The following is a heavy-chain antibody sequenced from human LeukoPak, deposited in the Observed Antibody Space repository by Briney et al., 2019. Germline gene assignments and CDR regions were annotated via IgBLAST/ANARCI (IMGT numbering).Heavy chain of an antibody. V-gene: IGHV1-18*01. CDR3: ARRRGCGGNCSAYYFDY. CDR1: GYTFTSYG. J-gene: IGHJ4*02. Sequence: ASVKVSCKASGYTFTSYGISWVRQAPGQGLEWMGWISAYNGNTNYAQKLQGRVTMTTDTSTSTAYMELRSLRSDDTAVYYCARRRGCGGNCSAYYFDYWGQGTLVTVSS. D-gene: IGHD2-21*02. CDR2: ISAYNGNT.